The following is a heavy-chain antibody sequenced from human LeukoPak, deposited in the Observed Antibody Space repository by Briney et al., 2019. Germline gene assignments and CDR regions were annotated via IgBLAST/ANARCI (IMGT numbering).Heavy chain of an antibody. CDR2: IYYSGST. D-gene: IGHD3-22*01. J-gene: IGHJ4*02. CDR1: GGSISGYY. V-gene: IGHV4-59*08. CDR3: AQIRPSTYYDSSGSFGY. Sequence: PSETLSLTCTVSGGSISGYYWSWIRQPPGTGLEWIGYIYYSGSTNYNPSLRSRVTISVDTSKNQFSLKLSSVTAADTAVYYCAQIRPSTYYDSSGSFGYWGQGTLVTVSS.